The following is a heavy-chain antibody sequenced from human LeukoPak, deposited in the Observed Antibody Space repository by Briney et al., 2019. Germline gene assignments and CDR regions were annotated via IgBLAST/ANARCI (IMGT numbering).Heavy chain of an antibody. Sequence: GGSLRLSCAASGFTFSSYAMSWVRQAPGKGLEWVSAISGSGGSTYYADSVKGRFTISRDNSKNTLHLQMNSLRAEDTAVYYCAANPFSSGWADYWGQGTLVTVSS. D-gene: IGHD6-19*01. J-gene: IGHJ4*02. CDR1: GFTFSSYA. CDR3: AANPFSSGWADY. V-gene: IGHV3-23*01. CDR2: ISGSGGST.